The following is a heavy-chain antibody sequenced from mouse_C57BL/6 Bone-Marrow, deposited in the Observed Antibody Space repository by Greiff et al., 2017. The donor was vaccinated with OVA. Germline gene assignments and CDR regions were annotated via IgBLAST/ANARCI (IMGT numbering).Heavy chain of an antibody. D-gene: IGHD4-1*01. CDR1: GFSLTSYG. V-gene: IGHV2-6-1*01. CDR3: ARQKLGRDYAMDY. CDR2: IWSDGST. Sequence: VQLQQSGPGLVAPSQSLSITCTVSGFSLTSYGVHWVRQPPGKGLEWLVVIWSDGSTTYNSALKSRLSISKDNSKSQVFLKMNSLQTDDTAMYYCARQKLGRDYAMDYWGQGTSVTVSS. J-gene: IGHJ4*01.